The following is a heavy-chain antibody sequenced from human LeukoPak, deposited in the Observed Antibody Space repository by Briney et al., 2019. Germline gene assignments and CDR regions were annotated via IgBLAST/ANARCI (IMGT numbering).Heavy chain of an antibody. D-gene: IGHD1-26*01. CDR1: GFTFSSYA. Sequence: GGSLRLSCAASGFTFSSYAMSWVRQAPGKGLEWVSAISGSGGSTYYADSVKGRFTISRDNSKNTLYLQMNSLKTEDTAVYYCTARGGSFSIFDYWGQGTLVTVSS. CDR2: ISGSGGST. V-gene: IGHV3-23*01. J-gene: IGHJ4*02. CDR3: TARGGSFSIFDY.